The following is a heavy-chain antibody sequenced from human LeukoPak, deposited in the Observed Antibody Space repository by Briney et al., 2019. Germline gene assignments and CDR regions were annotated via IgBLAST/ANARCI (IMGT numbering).Heavy chain of an antibody. CDR1: GYTFTGYY. CDR2: INPNSGGT. D-gene: IGHD3-10*01. CDR3: ARVGTRTSNYGVSLGY. Sequence: GASVKVSCKASGYTFTGYYMHWVRQAPGQGLEWMGWINPNSGGTNYAQKFQGRVTMTRDTSISTAYMELSRLRSDDTAVYYCARVGTRTSNYGVSLGYWGQGTLVTVSS. V-gene: IGHV1-2*02. J-gene: IGHJ4*02.